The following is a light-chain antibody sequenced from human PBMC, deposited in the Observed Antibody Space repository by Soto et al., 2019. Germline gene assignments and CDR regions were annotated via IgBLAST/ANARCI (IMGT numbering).Light chain of an antibody. CDR1: SSDVGGYNY. J-gene: IGLJ1*01. CDR3: SSYAGSNIL. Sequence: VLTQPPSASGSPGQSVTISCTGTSSDVGGYNYVSWYQQHPGKAPKLMIYEVNKRPSGVPDRFSASKSGNTASLTVSGLQAEDEADYYCSSYAGSNILFGTGTKVTVL. CDR2: EVN. V-gene: IGLV2-8*01.